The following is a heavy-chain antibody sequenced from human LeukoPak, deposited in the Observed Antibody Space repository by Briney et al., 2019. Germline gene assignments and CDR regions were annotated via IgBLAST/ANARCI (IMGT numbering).Heavy chain of an antibody. CDR1: GGSISSGSYY. J-gene: IGHJ6*03. V-gene: IGHV4-61*01. D-gene: IGHD2-15*01. CDR2: IYYSGST. Sequence: SETLSLTCTVSGGSISSGSYYWSWIRQPPGKGLEWIGYIYYSGSTNYNPSLKSRVTISVDTSKNQFSLKLSSVTAADTAVYYCARGRLSGYYYYYMDVWGKGTTVTISS. CDR3: ARGRLSGYYYYYMDV.